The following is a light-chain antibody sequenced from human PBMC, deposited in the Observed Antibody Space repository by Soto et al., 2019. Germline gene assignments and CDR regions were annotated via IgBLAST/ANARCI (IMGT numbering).Light chain of an antibody. CDR1: GGSIARNY. J-gene: IGLJ2*01. V-gene: IGLV6-57*02. CDR3: QSFHTGTQQVV. Sequence: NFMLSQPHSVSESPGKAVTISCTGTGGSIARNYVQWYQQRPGSAPSTVIYEDNQRPSGVPDRFSGSIDSSSNSASLTISGLKTEDEADYYCQSFHTGTQQVVFGGGTKLTVL. CDR2: EDN.